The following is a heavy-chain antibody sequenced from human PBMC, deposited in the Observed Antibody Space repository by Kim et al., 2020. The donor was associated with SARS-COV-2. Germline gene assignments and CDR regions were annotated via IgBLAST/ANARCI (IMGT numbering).Heavy chain of an antibody. D-gene: IGHD6-19*01. CDR3: AREDDQWLVDY. V-gene: IGHV1-46*01. Sequence: TSYAQKFLDSITMTRDTSTSTVHMELSSLRSEDTAVYYCAREDDQWLVDYWGQGTLVIVSS. CDR2: T. J-gene: IGHJ4*02.